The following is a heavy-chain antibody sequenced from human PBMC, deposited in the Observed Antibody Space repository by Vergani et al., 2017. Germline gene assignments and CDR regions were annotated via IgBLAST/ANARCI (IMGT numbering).Heavy chain of an antibody. CDR2: MNPNSGNT. V-gene: IGHV1-8*01. J-gene: IGHJ5*02. CDR3: ARVSKSSSGWYGDP. Sequence: QVQMVQSGAEVKKPGASVKVSCKASGYTFTSYDINWVRQATGQGLEWMGWMNPNSGNTGYAQKFQGRVTMTRNTSISTAYMELSSLRSEDTAVYYWARVSKSSSGWYGDPWGQGTLVTVSS. D-gene: IGHD6-19*01. CDR1: GYTFTSYD.